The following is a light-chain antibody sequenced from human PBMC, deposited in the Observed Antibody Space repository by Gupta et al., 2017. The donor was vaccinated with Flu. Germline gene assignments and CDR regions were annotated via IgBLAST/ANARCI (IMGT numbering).Light chain of an antibody. V-gene: IGKV3-20*01. CDR2: AAS. CDR1: QSIPNNH. J-gene: IGKJ1*01. CDR3: QHYGSPPQA. Sequence: EIVLTQFPATLSLSPGEGATLSCSASQSIPNNHLAWYQQYPGQAPRLLIFAASRRATGIPDRFSGSGSGTEFILTISRLEPADYAVYYCQHYGSPPQAFGQGTRVDVK.